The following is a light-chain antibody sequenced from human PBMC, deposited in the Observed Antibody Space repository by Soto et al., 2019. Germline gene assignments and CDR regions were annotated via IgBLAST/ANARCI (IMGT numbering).Light chain of an antibody. CDR3: RQYNNWPWT. J-gene: IGKJ1*01. V-gene: IGKV3-15*01. CDR1: QSVSSN. CDR2: GAS. Sequence: EIVMTQSPATLSVSPGERATLSCRASQSVSSNLAWYQQKPGQAPRLLIYGASTRATGIPARFSGSGSGTAFTLTISSRQSEDFAVYYCRQYNNWPWTFGQGTKVEIK.